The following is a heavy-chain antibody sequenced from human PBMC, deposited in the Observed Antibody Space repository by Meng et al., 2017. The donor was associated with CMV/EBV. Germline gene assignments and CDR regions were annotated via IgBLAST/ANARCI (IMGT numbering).Heavy chain of an antibody. V-gene: IGHV3-30*02. CDR1: GFTFSSYG. CDR2: IRYEGSNK. D-gene: IGHD4-11*01. CDR3: AKVMTTVTTPLGY. Sequence: GESLKISCAASGFTFSSYGMHWVRQAPGKGLEWVAFIRYEGSNKYYADSVKGRFTISRDNSKNTLYLQMNSLRAEDTAVYYCAKVMTTVTTPLGYWGQGTLVTVSS. J-gene: IGHJ4*02.